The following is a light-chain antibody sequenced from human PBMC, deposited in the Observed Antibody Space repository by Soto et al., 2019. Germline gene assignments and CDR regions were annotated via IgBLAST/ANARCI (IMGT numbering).Light chain of an antibody. CDR3: SSYSGTNYHYV. CDR1: SSDVGGYNY. CDR2: EVS. V-gene: IGLV2-8*01. J-gene: IGLJ1*01. Sequence: SALTQPASASGSFGQSVTISCTGTSSDVGGYNYVSWYQQHPGKAPKLMIYEVSERPSGVPDRFSGSKSGNTASLTVSGLQADDEADYYCSSYSGTNYHYVFGTGTKVTVL.